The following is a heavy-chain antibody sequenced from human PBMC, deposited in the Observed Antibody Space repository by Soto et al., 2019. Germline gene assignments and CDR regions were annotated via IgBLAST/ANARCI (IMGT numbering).Heavy chain of an antibody. Sequence: DVQLVESGGDLVKPGGSLRLSCAASGFAFSDASMSWVRQAPGKGLEWVGRIKTKSSGGTTDYAAPVKGRFTTSRDDSKNTAYLQMDSLKAEDTAVYSCTPLASGHYGYDFWGQGTLVTFSS. CDR1: GFAFSDAS. V-gene: IGHV3-15*01. D-gene: IGHD3-3*01. CDR2: IKTKSSGGTT. J-gene: IGHJ4*02. CDR3: TPLASGHYGYDF.